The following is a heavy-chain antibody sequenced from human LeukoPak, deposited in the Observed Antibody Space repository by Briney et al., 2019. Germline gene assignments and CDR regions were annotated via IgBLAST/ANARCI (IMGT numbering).Heavy chain of an antibody. Sequence: PSETLSLTCTVSGYSISSGYYWGWIRQPPGKGLEWIGSIYHSGSTYYNPSLKSRVTMSVDTSKNQFSLKLSSVTAADTAVYYCARDTDYYDSKSAFDIWGQGTMVTVSS. J-gene: IGHJ3*02. CDR1: GYSISSGYY. D-gene: IGHD3-22*01. CDR2: IYHSGST. V-gene: IGHV4-38-2*02. CDR3: ARDTDYYDSKSAFDI.